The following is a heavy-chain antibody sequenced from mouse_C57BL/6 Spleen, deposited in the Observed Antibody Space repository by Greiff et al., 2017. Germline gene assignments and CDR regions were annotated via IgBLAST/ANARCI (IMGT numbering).Heavy chain of an antibody. CDR3: ARRGSTVVAPYYAMDY. Sequence: VKLQQSGPELVKPGASVKLSCKASGYTFTSYDINWVKQRPGQGLEWIGWIYPRDGSTKYNEKFKGKATLTVDTSSSTAYMELHSLTSEDSAVYFCARRGSTVVAPYYAMDYWGQGTSVTVSS. CDR1: GYTFTSYD. V-gene: IGHV1-85*01. J-gene: IGHJ4*01. CDR2: IYPRDGST. D-gene: IGHD1-1*01.